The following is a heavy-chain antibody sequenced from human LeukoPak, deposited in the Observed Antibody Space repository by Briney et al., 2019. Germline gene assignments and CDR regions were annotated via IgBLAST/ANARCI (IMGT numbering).Heavy chain of an antibody. CDR3: AKGRTERVTNWFDP. D-gene: IGHD1-1*01. V-gene: IGHV3-9*01. CDR1: GFTFDDYA. J-gene: IGHJ5*02. CDR2: ISWNSGSI. Sequence: GGSLRLSCAASGFTFDDYAIHWVRQAPGKGLEWVSGISWNSGSIGYADSVKGRLTISRDNAKNSLYLQMNSLRGEDTALYYCAKGRTERVTNWFDPWGQGTLVTVSS.